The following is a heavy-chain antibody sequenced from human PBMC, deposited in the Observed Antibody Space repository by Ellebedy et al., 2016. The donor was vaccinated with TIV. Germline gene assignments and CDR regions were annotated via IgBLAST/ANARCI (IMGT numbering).Heavy chain of an antibody. CDR2: ISSRSGDTT. V-gene: IGHV3-23*01. J-gene: IGHJ4*02. CDR3: ADYYDFWSSHY. CDR1: GFTFGASA. D-gene: IGHD3-3*01. Sequence: GESLKISCAASGFTFGASAMGWVRQAPGKGLEWVSTISSRSGDTTYYEDSVKGRFIISRDNSENTLYLQMSSLRVEDTAIYYCADYYDFWSSHYWGQGTLVTVSS.